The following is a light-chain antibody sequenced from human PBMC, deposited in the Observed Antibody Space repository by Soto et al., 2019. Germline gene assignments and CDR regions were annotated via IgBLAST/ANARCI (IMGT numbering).Light chain of an antibody. V-gene: IGKV3-11*01. CDR3: QQRSNWPLP. J-gene: IGKJ4*01. Sequence: EIVLTQSPATLSLSPGERAALSCRASQSVSSHLAWYQQKPGQAPRLLIYDASNRATGIPARFSGSGSGTDFTLIISSLEPVDLAVYYCQQRSNWPLPFGGGTKVEIK. CDR2: DAS. CDR1: QSVSSH.